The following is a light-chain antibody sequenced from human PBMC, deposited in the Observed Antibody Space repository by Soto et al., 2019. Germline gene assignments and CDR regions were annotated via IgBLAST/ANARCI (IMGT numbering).Light chain of an antibody. J-gene: IGKJ4*01. CDR1: QSLXXXXXXXX. Sequence: DVVMTQSPLSLPVTLGXPASISCRSSQSLXXXXXXXXLNWLQQRPGQSPRRLIYKVSNRDSGVPDRFSGSGSGTDFTLKISRVEAEDVGVYYCMQGTHWPLTVGGGTKVEIK. CDR2: KVS. CDR3: MQGTHWPLT. V-gene: IGKV2-30*01.